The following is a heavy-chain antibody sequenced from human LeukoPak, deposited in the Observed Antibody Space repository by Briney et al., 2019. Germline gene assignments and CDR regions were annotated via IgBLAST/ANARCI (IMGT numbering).Heavy chain of an antibody. CDR3: ASATAGLWSQQNDH. Sequence: GGSLRLSCAASGFTFSSYRMSWVRQAPGKGLEWVANIKHDGSEKYYVDSVKGRFTISRDNAKNSLYLQMNSLRAEDTAVYYCASATAGLWSQQNDHWGQGILVTVSS. CDR2: IKHDGSEK. D-gene: IGHD3-10*01. CDR1: GFTFSSYR. V-gene: IGHV3-7*01. J-gene: IGHJ4*02.